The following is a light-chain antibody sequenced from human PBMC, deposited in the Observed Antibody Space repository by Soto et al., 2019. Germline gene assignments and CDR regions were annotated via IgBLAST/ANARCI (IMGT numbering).Light chain of an antibody. V-gene: IGLV2-18*02. J-gene: IGLJ7*01. Sequence: QSALTQPPSVSGSPGQSVTISCTGTSSDVGKYDRVSWYQQPPGTAPKLIIYEVTNRPSGVPARFSGSKSGNTASLTISGLQAEDEADYYCGSYTSTSRYVFGAGTQLTVL. CDR1: SSDVGKYDR. CDR3: GSYTSTSRYV. CDR2: EVT.